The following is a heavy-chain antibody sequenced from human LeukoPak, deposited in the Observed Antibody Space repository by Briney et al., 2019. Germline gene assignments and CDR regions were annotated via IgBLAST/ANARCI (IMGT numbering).Heavy chain of an antibody. D-gene: IGHD1-26*01. Sequence: GGSLRLSCAASGFTFSSYAMSWVRQAPGKGLEWVSAISGSGGSTYYADSVKGRFTISRDNSKNTLYLQMNSLRAEDTAVYHCAKDWGGREWELYYFDYWGQGTLVTVSS. CDR1: GFTFSSYA. CDR2: ISGSGGST. CDR3: AKDWGGREWELYYFDY. J-gene: IGHJ4*02. V-gene: IGHV3-23*01.